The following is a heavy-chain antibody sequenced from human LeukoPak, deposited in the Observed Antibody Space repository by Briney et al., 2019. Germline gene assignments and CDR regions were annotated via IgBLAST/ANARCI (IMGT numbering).Heavy chain of an antibody. CDR1: GFTFSSYS. V-gene: IGHV3-21*01. CDR2: ISSSSSYI. Sequence: PGGSLRLSCAASGFTFSSYSMNWVRQAPGKGLEWVSSISSSSSYIYYADSVKGRFTISRDSAKNSLYLQMNSLRAEDTAVYYCARDRVRDWFDPWGQGTLVTVSS. CDR3: ARDRVRDWFDP. J-gene: IGHJ5*02. D-gene: IGHD3-3*01.